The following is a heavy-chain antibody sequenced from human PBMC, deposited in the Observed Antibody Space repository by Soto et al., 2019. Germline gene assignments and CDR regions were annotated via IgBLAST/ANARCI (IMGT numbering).Heavy chain of an antibody. D-gene: IGHD3-3*01. V-gene: IGHV4-34*01. CDR3: ASFGVASMNWFDP. CDR2: INHSGST. Sequence: SETLSLTCAVYGGSFSDYSWTWIRQPPGKGLEWIGEINHSGSTYYNPSLKSRLTISLDTSKNQFSLKLSSVTAADTAVYYCASFGVASMNWFDPWGQGTLVTVSS. J-gene: IGHJ5*02. CDR1: GGSFSDYS.